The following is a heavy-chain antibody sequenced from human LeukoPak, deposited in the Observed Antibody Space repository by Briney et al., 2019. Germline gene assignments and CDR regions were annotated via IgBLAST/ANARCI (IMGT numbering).Heavy chain of an antibody. CDR2: ISHSGST. CDR3: ASGYSSGHFFDY. V-gene: IGHV4-59*01. J-gene: IGHJ4*02. D-gene: IGHD6-19*01. Sequence: SETLSLTCTVSGGSISTYYWTWIRQPPGRGLEWIGYISHSGSTNYNPSLKSRVTISGDTSKNQFSLNLSSVTAADTAVYSCASGYSSGHFFDYRGQGTLVTVSS. CDR1: GGSISTYY.